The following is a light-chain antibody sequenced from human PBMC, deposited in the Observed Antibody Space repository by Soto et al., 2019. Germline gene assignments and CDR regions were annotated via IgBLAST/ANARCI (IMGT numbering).Light chain of an antibody. Sequence: HSVLTQPPSASGSPGQSVTISCTGTSSDVGGYNYVSWYQQHPGKAPKLIIYEVSQRPSGVPDRFSGSKSGNTASLTVSGLQPDDEADYYCSSYAGNYNLVFGGGTKLTVL. CDR2: EVS. CDR3: SSYAGNYNLV. CDR1: SSDVGGYNY. J-gene: IGLJ2*01. V-gene: IGLV2-8*01.